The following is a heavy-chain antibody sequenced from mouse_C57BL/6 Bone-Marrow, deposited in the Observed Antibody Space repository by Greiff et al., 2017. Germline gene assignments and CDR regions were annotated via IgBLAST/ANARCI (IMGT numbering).Heavy chain of an antibody. Sequence: EVKLMESGGGLVQPKGSLKLSCAASGFTFNTYAMHWVRQAPGKGLEWVARIRSKSSNYATYYADSVKDRFTITRVDSQSILYLQMNNLKTEDTAMYYCGGSRGTVLAWRYFDVWGTGATVTVSS. CDR1: GFTFNTYA. J-gene: IGHJ1*03. D-gene: IGHD1-1*01. CDR3: GGSRGTVLAWRYFDV. V-gene: IGHV10-3*01. CDR2: IRSKSSNYAT.